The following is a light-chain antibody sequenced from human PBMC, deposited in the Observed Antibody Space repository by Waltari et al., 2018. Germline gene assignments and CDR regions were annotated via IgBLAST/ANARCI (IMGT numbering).Light chain of an antibody. J-gene: IGLJ2*01. Sequence: QSALPQPASVSGSPGPSITISCTATSSDVGGYNYVSWYQQHPGKAPKLMIYDVSKRPSGVSNRFSGSKSGNTASLTISGLQAEDEADYYCCSYAGSSTFHVVFGGGTKLTVL. V-gene: IGLV2-23*02. CDR3: CSYAGSSTFHVV. CDR2: DVS. CDR1: SSDVGGYNY.